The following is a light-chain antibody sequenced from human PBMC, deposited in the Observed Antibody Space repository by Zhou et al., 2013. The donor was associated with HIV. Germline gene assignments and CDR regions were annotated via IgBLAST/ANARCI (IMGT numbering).Light chain of an antibody. CDR1: QSISSW. J-gene: IGKJ1*01. V-gene: IGKV1-5*03. CDR2: QAS. Sequence: DIQMTQSPSTLSASVGDRVTISCRASQSISSWLAWYQQKPGKAPRLLIYQASTLQSGVPSRFSGSGSGTEFTLTISCLQSEDFATYYCQQYNSYPRTFGQGTKVEIK. CDR3: QQYNSYPRT.